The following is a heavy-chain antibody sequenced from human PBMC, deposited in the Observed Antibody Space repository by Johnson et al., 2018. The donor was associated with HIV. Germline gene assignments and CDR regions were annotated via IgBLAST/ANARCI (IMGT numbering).Heavy chain of an antibody. V-gene: IGHV3-30*04. CDR3: ARVSKYYDSIRGAFDI. J-gene: IGHJ3*02. CDR2: ISYDGSNK. D-gene: IGHD3-22*01. Sequence: QVQLVESGGGVVQPGRPLRLSCAASGFTFSSYAMHWVRQAPGMGLEWVAVISYDGSNKYYADSVKGRFNFSRDNSKNPLYLQMNSLRAEDTAVYYCARVSKYYDSIRGAFDIWGQGTMVTVSS. CDR1: GFTFSSYA.